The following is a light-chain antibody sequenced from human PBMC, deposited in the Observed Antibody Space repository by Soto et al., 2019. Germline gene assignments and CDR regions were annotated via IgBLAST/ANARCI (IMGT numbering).Light chain of an antibody. CDR1: QSVSSN. V-gene: IGKV3-15*01. J-gene: IGKJ5*01. CDR3: QQYNKSPRT. CDR2: GAS. Sequence: EIRLTQTPATLSVYPGERATLSCRASQSVSSNLAWYQQKPGQAPRLLIYGASTRATGIPARFSGSGSGTEFTLTISSLQPEDFAVYYCQQYNKSPRTFGQGTRVEIK.